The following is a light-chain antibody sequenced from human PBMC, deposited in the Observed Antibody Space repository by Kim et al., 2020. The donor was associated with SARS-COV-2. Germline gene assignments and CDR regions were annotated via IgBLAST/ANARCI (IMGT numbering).Light chain of an antibody. Sequence: SSELTQDPAVSVALGQTVRITCQGDSLRRDYASWYQQKSGQASILIICGKDYRPSGIPDRFSVSSSGNTDSLTTTGAQAEDEANYYCSSRDSSGNHWVFG. CDR1: SLRRDY. CDR2: GKD. J-gene: IGLJ3*02. V-gene: IGLV3-19*01. CDR3: SSRDSSGNHWV.